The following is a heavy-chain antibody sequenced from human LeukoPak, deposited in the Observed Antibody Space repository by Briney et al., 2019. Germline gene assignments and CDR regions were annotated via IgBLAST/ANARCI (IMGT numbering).Heavy chain of an antibody. J-gene: IGHJ4*02. Sequence: PSETLSLTCTVSGGSISSYYWSWIRQPPGKGLEWIGYIYYSGSTNYNPSLKSRVTISVDTSKNQFSLKLSSVTAADTAVYYCARGTNQGYCSSTSCPVDYWGQGTLVTVSS. CDR3: ARGTNQGYCSSTSCPVDY. D-gene: IGHD2-2*01. CDR2: IYYSGST. V-gene: IGHV4-59*01. CDR1: GGSISSYY.